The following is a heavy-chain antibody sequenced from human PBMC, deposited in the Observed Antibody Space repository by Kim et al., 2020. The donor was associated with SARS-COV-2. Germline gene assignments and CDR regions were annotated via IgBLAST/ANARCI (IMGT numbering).Heavy chain of an antibody. CDR2: MQNEGVGT. CDR1: GFTLSNYG. V-gene: IGHV3-7*01. Sequence: GGSLRLSCAASGFTLSNYGMPWVRQAPGEGLEWVSIMQNEGVGTYYVDSVKGRFTISRDNAKNSLYLQMNSLTAEDMALYYCVTVQDVTGGMD. J-gene: IGHJ6*01. CDR3: VTVQDVTGGMD. D-gene: IGHD2-21*02.